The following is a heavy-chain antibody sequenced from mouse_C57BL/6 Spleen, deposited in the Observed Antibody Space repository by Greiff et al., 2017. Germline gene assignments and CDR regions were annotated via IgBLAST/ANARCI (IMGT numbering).Heavy chain of an antibody. Sequence: QVQLQQPGAELVKPGASVTLSCKASGYTFTSYWMHWVKQRPGQGLEWIGMIHPNSGSTNYNEKFKSKATLTVDKSSSTAYMQRSRLTCEDSAVYYCARRSNWEGWFAYWGQGTLVTVSA. CDR1: GYTFTSYW. J-gene: IGHJ3*01. CDR3: ARRSNWEGWFAY. CDR2: IHPNSGST. V-gene: IGHV1-64*01. D-gene: IGHD4-1*01.